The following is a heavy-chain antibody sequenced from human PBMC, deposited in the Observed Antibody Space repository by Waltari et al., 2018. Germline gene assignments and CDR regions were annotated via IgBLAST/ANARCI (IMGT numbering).Heavy chain of an antibody. CDR3: ATYIGASVGTAAFDV. J-gene: IGHJ3*01. D-gene: IGHD5-12*01. CDR2: MSYSGAT. V-gene: IGHV4-39*01. CDR1: GVSITSNRHY. Sequence: QLQLQESGPGLVKPSETLSLNCRVSGVSITSNRHYWGWVRQPPGQGLEWIGTMSYSGATYSSPSLQSRVTISRDTSKNQLSLKLGSVTAADTAVYYCATYIGASVGTAAFDVWGQGTMVTVSS.